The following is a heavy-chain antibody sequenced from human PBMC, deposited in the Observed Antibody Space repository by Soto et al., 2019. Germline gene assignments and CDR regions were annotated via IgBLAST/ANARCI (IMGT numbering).Heavy chain of an antibody. D-gene: IGHD3-9*01. CDR3: ARDQNYDMWTGYSDY. V-gene: IGHV1-18*01. Sequence: QVQLVQSGAEVKKPGASVKVSCKASGYTFTSYGISWVRQAPGQGLEWMGWISAYNGNTNYAQKLQGRVTMTTDTSTNTAYRELRSLRSDDTAVYYCARDQNYDMWTGYSDYWGQGTLVTVSS. CDR1: GYTFTSYG. CDR2: ISAYNGNT. J-gene: IGHJ4*02.